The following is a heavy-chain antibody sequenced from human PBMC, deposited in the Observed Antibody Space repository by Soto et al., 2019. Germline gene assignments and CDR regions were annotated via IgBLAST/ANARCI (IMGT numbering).Heavy chain of an antibody. CDR2: IKSDGTYT. V-gene: IGHV3-74*01. CDR1: GFTFSNYW. CDR3: ATRDRGYLRTGY. D-gene: IGHD5-12*01. J-gene: IGHJ4*02. Sequence: EVHLVESGGGLVQPGGSLRLSCAASGFTFSNYWMHWVRQAPGKGLVWVSRIKSDGTYTNYADSVKGRFTISRDNAESKLYLQMNSLRAEDTAVYFCATRDRGYLRTGYWGQGTLVTVSS.